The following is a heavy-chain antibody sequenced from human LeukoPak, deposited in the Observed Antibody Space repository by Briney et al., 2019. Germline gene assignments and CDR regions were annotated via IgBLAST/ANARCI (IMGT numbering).Heavy chain of an antibody. CDR2: IYSSGST. J-gene: IGHJ4*02. Sequence: SETLSLTCTVSGGSISGYYWSWIRQPAGKGLEWIGRIYSSGSTNYNPSLKSRVTMSIDTSKNQFSLKLRSVTAADTAVYYCARDSRTTVTIWGQGILVSVSS. CDR3: ARDSRTTVTI. V-gene: IGHV4-4*07. CDR1: GGSISGYY. D-gene: IGHD4-17*01.